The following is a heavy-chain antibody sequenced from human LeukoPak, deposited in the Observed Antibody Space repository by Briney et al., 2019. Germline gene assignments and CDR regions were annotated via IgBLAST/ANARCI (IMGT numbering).Heavy chain of an antibody. D-gene: IGHD2-8*02. CDR1: GYSISSGYY. J-gene: IGHJ4*02. V-gene: IGHV4-38-2*02. CDR3: ARAPLEVSFDY. Sequence: SETLSLTCTASGYSISSGYYWGWIRQPPGKGLEWIGSIYHSGSTYYNPSLKSRVTISVDTSKNQFSLKLSSVTAADTAVYYCARAPLEVSFDYWGQGTLVTVSS. CDR2: IYHSGST.